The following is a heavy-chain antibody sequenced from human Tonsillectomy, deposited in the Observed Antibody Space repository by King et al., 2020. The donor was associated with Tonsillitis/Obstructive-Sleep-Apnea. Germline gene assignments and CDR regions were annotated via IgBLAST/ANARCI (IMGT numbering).Heavy chain of an antibody. CDR1: GFTFSTYW. CDR2: LNQDGGVK. CDR3: AGLRDSGTTYDF. Sequence: VQLVESGGDLVQPGGSLRLSCAASGFTFSTYWMSWVRQAPGNGLEWVATLNQDGGVKHYVDSLKGRFTVARDNAENPLYLQMNSLRVDDTAVYYCAGLRDSGTTYDFWGQGALVTVSS. J-gene: IGHJ4*02. D-gene: IGHD1-14*01. V-gene: IGHV3-7*01.